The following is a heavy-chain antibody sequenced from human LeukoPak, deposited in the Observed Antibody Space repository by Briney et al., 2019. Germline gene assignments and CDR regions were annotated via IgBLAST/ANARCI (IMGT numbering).Heavy chain of an antibody. J-gene: IGHJ4*02. Sequence: GRSLRLSCAASGFTFSSYAMHWVRQAPGKGLEWLSDISGSGGRTYYADSVKGRFTISRDNSKNTLYLQMNSLRAEDTAVYYCAKDLTLYGDFPYFDYWGQGTLVTVSS. V-gene: IGHV3-23*01. CDR1: GFTFSSYA. D-gene: IGHD2-21*01. CDR3: AKDLTLYGDFPYFDY. CDR2: ISGSGGRT.